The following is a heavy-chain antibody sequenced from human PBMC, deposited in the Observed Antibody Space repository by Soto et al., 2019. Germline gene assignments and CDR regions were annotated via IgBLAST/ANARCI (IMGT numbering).Heavy chain of an antibody. CDR3: ARDPQDSSGYPPMA. D-gene: IGHD3-22*01. V-gene: IGHV3-33*01. CDR2: IWYDASHE. J-gene: IGHJ1*01. CDR1: GFAFSRYG. Sequence: PGGSLRLSCVATGFAFSRYGMHWMRQTPGKGLEWVADIWYDASHENYADSVKGRFTISRDNSKNTLYLQMNSLGVEDTAIYYCARDPQDSSGYPPMAWRPGTLVTVSS.